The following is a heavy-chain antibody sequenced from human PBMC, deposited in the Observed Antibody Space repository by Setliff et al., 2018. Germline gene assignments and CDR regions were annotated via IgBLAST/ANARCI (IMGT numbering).Heavy chain of an antibody. CDR2: IIPLFGTT. D-gene: IGHD2-15*01. CDR3: ARSPAVLGIVYLDP. V-gene: IGHV1-69*05. Sequence: GASVKVSCKASGGTFSNIGISWVRQAPGQGLEWMGGIIPLFGTTNYAQEFQGRVTITTDESTNTAYMELSSLRSDDTAVYYCARSPAVLGIVYLDPWGQGTLVTVSS. J-gene: IGHJ5*02. CDR1: GGTFSNIG.